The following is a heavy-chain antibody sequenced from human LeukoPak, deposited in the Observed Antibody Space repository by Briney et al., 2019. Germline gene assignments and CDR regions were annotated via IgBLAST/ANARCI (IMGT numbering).Heavy chain of an antibody. CDR1: GFTFSSYS. CDR3: ARSWRYCSGGSCYWREFDY. D-gene: IGHD2-15*01. V-gene: IGHV3-21*01. Sequence: PGGSLRLSCAASGFTFSSYSMNWVRQAPGKGLEWVSSISSSSSYIYYADSVKGRFTISRDNAKNPLYLQMNSLRAEDTAVYYCARSWRYCSGGSCYWREFDYWGQGTLVTVSS. J-gene: IGHJ4*02. CDR2: ISSSSSYI.